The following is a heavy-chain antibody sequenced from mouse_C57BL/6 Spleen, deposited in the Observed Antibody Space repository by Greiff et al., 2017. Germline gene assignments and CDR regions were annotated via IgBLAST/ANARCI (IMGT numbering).Heavy chain of an antibody. CDR1: GYTFTSYW. J-gene: IGHJ2*01. V-gene: IGHV1-64*01. CDR2: IHPNSGST. CDR3: ARWITTGENFDY. Sequence: QVQLQQPGAELVKPGASVKLSCKASGYTFTSYWMHWVKQRPGQGLEWIGMIHPNSGSTNYNEKFKSKATLTVDKSSSTAYMQLSSLTSEDSAVDYCARWITTGENFDYWGQGTTLTVSS. D-gene: IGHD1-1*01.